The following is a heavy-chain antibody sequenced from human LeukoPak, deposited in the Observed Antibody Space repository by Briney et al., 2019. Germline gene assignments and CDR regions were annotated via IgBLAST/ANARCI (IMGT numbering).Heavy chain of an antibody. CDR3: AKDSRRNYYYDSSGHEH. CDR1: GFTLSSYG. J-gene: IGHJ1*01. Sequence: GGSLRLSCAASGFTLSSYGMHWVRQAPGKGLEWVAVISYDGSNKYYADSVKGRFTISRDNSKNTLYLQMNSLRAEDTAVYYCAKDSRRNYYYDSSGHEHWGQGTLVTVSS. CDR2: ISYDGSNK. V-gene: IGHV3-30*18. D-gene: IGHD3-22*01.